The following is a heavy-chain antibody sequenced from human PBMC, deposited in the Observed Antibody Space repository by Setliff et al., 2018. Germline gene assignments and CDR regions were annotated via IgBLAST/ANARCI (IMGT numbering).Heavy chain of an antibody. D-gene: IGHD6-19*01. CDR1: GGSISSGDAS. V-gene: IGHV4-30-2*01. CDR2: IYHAGST. J-gene: IGHJ4*02. CDR3: ARGRKLLAVAGECYIPPPDSY. Sequence: TLSLTCAVSGGSISSGDASWSWVRQPPGKGLEWIGYIYHAGSTYYNPSLESRVTISIDKPNKQFSLELRSLTAADTALYYCARGRKLLAVAGECYIPPPDSYWGQGTLVTVSS.